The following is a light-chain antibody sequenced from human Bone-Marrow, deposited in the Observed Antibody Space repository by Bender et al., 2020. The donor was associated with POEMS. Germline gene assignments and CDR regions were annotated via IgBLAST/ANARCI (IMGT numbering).Light chain of an antibody. CDR2: GVT. CDR1: TSDVGRYDY. Sequence: QSALTQPASVSGSPGQSITISCTGTTSDVGRYDYVSWYQQHPGKVPKLLIFGVTHRPSGISDRFSGSKSGNTASLTISGLQAGDEADYYCSSYDGTTLVLFGGGTKLTVL. CDR3: SSYDGTTLVL. V-gene: IGLV2-14*03. J-gene: IGLJ2*01.